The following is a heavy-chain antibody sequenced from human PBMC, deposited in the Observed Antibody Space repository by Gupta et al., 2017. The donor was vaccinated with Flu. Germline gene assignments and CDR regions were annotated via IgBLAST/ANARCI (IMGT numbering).Heavy chain of an antibody. J-gene: IGHJ4*02. CDR3: TRDWNDASSGIDF. V-gene: IGHV3-23*01. CDR2: IRGDSSKA. D-gene: IGHD1-1*01. Sequence: AMSWVRQAPGKGLEWVSSIRGDSSKAYHAESVKGRFTISRDNSKNTVYLQMNSLRVDDTAVYYCTRDWNDASSGIDFWGQGALVTVSS. CDR1: A.